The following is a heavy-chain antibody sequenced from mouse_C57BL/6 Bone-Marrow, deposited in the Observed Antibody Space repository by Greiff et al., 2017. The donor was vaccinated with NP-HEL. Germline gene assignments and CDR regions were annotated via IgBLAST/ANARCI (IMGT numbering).Heavy chain of an antibody. CDR1: GYSFTGYF. CDR3: ARGSSFLFDY. Sequence: EVQLVESGPELVKPGDSVKISCKASGYSFTGYFMNWVMQSHGKSLEWIGRINPYNGDTFYNQKFKGKATLTVDKSSSTAHMELRSLTSEDSAVYYCARGSSFLFDYWGQGTTLTVSS. D-gene: IGHD1-1*01. V-gene: IGHV1-20*01. CDR2: INPYNGDT. J-gene: IGHJ2*01.